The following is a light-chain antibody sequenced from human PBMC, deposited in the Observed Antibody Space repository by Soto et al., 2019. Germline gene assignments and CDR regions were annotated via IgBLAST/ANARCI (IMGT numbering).Light chain of an antibody. J-gene: IGKJ3*01. CDR3: QQYGSSPLFT. Sequence: EIVLTQSPGTLSLSPGERATLSCRARQSVSSSYLAWYQQKPGQAPRLLIYGASGRATGIPDRFSGSGYGTYFTLTISSLEPEDFAVYYCQQYGSSPLFTFGPGTKVDIK. CDR1: QSVSSSY. V-gene: IGKV3-20*01. CDR2: GAS.